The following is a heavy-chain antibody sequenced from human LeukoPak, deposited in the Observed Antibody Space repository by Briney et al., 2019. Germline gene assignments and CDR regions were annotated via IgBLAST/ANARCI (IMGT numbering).Heavy chain of an antibody. J-gene: IGHJ4*02. V-gene: IGHV3-30*18. CDR3: AKGGYDYHLDY. Sequence: GGSLRLSCAASGFTLSSYGMHWVRQAPGKGLEWVAVISYDGSNKYYADSVKGRFTISRDNSKNTLYLQMNSLRAEDTAVYYCAKGGYDYHLDYWGQGTLVTVSS. D-gene: IGHD5-12*01. CDR2: ISYDGSNK. CDR1: GFTLSSYG.